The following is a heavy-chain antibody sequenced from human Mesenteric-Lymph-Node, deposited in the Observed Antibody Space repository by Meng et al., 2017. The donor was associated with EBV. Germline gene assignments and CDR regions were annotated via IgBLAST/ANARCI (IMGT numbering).Heavy chain of an antibody. CDR1: GASISSGGYY. J-gene: IGHJ2*01. CDR2: IFYGGYT. CDR3: ARMEFTYSWYFDL. D-gene: IGHD1-1*01. Sequence: QVQLQESGPGLVKPSETLSLTCTVSGASISSGGYYWNWIRQSPGKGLELIGYIFYGGYTYYNLSLKSRVTISVDVSKNQFSLKLTSVTAADTAVYYCARMEFTYSWYFDLWGRGTLVTVSS. V-gene: IGHV4-30-4*01.